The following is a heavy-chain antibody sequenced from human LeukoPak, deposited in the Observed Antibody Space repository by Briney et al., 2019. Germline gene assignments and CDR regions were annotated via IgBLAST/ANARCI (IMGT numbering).Heavy chain of an antibody. CDR3: AKDTSTISVSGTCFDY. CDR1: GFTFSSYG. V-gene: IGHV3-30*02. J-gene: IGHJ4*02. D-gene: IGHD6-19*01. CDR2: TRYDEDNK. Sequence: GGSLRLSCAASGFTFSSYGMNWVRQAPGKGLEWVAFTRYDEDNKHYADSVKGRFTISRDNSKNTLYLQMNSLRAEDTAVYYCAKDTSTISVSGTCFDYWGQGTLVTVSS.